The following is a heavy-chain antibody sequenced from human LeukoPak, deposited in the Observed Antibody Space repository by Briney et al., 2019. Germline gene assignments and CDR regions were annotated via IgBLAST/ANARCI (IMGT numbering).Heavy chain of an antibody. CDR1: GFTVSGYG. CDR2: IWYDGSNK. J-gene: IGHJ4*02. CDR3: AKDSGQMEWLLIDY. D-gene: IGHD3-3*01. V-gene: IGHV3-33*06. Sequence: GRSLRLSCAASGFTVSGYGMHWVRQAPGKGLGWGSVIWYDGSNKYYADSVKGRFTISRDNSQNMLYLQMNSQRAEDTAVYYCAKDSGQMEWLLIDYWGQGTLVTVSS.